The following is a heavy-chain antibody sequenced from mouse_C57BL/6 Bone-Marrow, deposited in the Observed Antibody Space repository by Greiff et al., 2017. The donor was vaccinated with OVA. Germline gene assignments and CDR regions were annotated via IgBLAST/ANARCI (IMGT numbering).Heavy chain of an antibody. Sequence: QVQLQQPGTELVKPGASVKLSCKASGYTFTSYWMHWVKQRPGQGLEWIGEIDPSDSYTNYNQKFKGKSTLTVDKSSSTAYMQLSSLTSEDSAVYYCARSPYGSYLDYWGQGTTLTVSS. CDR1: GYTFTSYW. CDR2: IDPSDSYT. J-gene: IGHJ2*01. CDR3: ARSPYGSYLDY. V-gene: IGHV1-69*01. D-gene: IGHD2-1*01.